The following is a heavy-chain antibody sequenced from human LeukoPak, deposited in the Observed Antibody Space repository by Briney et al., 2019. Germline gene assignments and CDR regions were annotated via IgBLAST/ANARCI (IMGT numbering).Heavy chain of an antibody. CDR1: GFTFSTYD. Sequence: GGSLRLSCSASGFTFSTYDMNWVRQAPGKGLEWVSSITSTSSYIYYADSVKGRFTISRDNAKNSLYLQMNSLRAEDTAVYYCAREGLRYYWGQGTLVTVSS. CDR2: ITSTSSYI. CDR3: AREGLRYY. J-gene: IGHJ4*02. D-gene: IGHD4-17*01. V-gene: IGHV3-21*01.